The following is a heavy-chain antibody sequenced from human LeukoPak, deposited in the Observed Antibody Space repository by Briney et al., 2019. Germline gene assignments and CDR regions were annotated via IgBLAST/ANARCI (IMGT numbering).Heavy chain of an antibody. D-gene: IGHD2-2*01. J-gene: IGHJ5*02. V-gene: IGHV4-59*08. CDR3: ARHSAAIFSNPNWFDP. CDR2: IYYSGST. Sequence: SETLPLTCTVSGGSISSYYWSWIRQPPGKGLEWIGYIYYSGSTNYNPSLKSRVTISVDTSKNQFSLKLSSVTAADTAVYYCARHSAAIFSNPNWFDPWGQGTLVTVSS. CDR1: GGSISSYY.